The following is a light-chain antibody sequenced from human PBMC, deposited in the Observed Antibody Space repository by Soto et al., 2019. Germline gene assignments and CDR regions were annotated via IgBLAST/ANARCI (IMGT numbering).Light chain of an antibody. Sequence: DIQMTQSPSTLSASVGDRVTITCRASQSISSWLAWYQQKPGKAPKLLIYKASSLESRVPSRFSGSGSGAEFTLTISSLQPDDFATYYCQQYNSYPWTFGQRTKVEIK. CDR3: QQYNSYPWT. V-gene: IGKV1-5*03. CDR2: KAS. J-gene: IGKJ1*01. CDR1: QSISSW.